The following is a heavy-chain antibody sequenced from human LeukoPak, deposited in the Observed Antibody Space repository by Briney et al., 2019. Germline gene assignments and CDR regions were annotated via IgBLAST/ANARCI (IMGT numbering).Heavy chain of an antibody. Sequence: PSETLSLTCTVSGGSISSYYWSWIRQPPGKGLEWVGYIYYSGSTNYNPSLKSRVTISVDRSKNQFSLKLSSVTAADTAVYYCARQYCSGGSCYLFDPWGQGTLVTVSS. CDR2: IYYSGST. D-gene: IGHD2-15*01. V-gene: IGHV4-59*08. CDR1: GGSISSYY. J-gene: IGHJ5*02. CDR3: ARQYCSGGSCYLFDP.